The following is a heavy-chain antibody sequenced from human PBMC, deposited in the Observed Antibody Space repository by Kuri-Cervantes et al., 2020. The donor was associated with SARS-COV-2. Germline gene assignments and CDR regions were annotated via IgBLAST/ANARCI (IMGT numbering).Heavy chain of an antibody. CDR2: ISSSGFTI. J-gene: IGHJ1*01. V-gene: IGHV3-11*04. CDR1: GFTFSAYY. D-gene: IGHD3-22*01. CDR3: ATFSYYYDSSGSLIADYFQH. Sequence: GGSLRLSCAASGFTFSAYYMSWIRQAPGKGLEWVSYISSSGFTIYYADSVKGRFTISRDNAKNSLFLQMNSLRAEDTAVCYCATFSYYYDSSGSLIADYFQHWGQGTLVTVSS.